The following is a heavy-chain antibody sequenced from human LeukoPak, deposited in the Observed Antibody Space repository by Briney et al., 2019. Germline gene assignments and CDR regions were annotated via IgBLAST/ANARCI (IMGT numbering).Heavy chain of an antibody. V-gene: IGHV4-39*07. CDR3: ARDRGSSSWPFDY. CDR2: IYYSGST. D-gene: IGHD6-13*01. J-gene: IGHJ4*02. Sequence: WIRQPPGKGLEWIGSIYYSGSTYYNPSLKSRVTISVDTFKNQFSLKLSSVTAADTAVYYCARDRGSSSWPFDYWGQGTLVTVSS.